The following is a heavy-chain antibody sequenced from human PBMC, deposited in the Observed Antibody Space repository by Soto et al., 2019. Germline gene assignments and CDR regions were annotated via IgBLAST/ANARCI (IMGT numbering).Heavy chain of an antibody. V-gene: IGHV3-43*01. D-gene: IGHD6-6*01. CDR1: GFTFDDYT. Sequence: PGGSLRLSCAASGFTFDDYTMHWVRQAPGKGLEWVSLISWDGGSTYYADSVKGRFTISRDNSKNSLYLQMNSLRAEDTAVYYCARGRYLLYSSSPIDYWGQGTLVTVSS. CDR2: ISWDGGST. J-gene: IGHJ4*02. CDR3: ARGRYLLYSSSPIDY.